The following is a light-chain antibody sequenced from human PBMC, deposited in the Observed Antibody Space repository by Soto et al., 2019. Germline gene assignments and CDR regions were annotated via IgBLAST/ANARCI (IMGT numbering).Light chain of an antibody. J-gene: IGKJ5*01. V-gene: IGKV1-5*01. CDR2: DAS. CDR1: QTISKW. CDR3: QQYYSYPPT. Sequence: DIQMTQSPSTLSASVGDRVTITCRASQTISKWLVWYQQKPGKAPKVLIFDASILASGVPSRFSGSGYGTDFTLTISCLQSEDFATYYCQQYYSYPPTFGQGTRLEI.